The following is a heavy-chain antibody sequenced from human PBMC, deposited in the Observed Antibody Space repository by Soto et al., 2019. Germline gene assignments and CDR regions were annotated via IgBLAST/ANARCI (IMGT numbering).Heavy chain of an antibody. CDR3: AHRRYYYGSGDLFDY. J-gene: IGHJ4*02. Sequence: QITLKGSGPTLVKPTQTLTLTCTISGFSLSTTGVGVGWIRQPPGKALEWLALIYWDDDKRYSPSLKSRLTITKDTYKKQVVLTMTNMDPVDTATYYCAHRRYYYGSGDLFDYWGQGTLVTVSS. CDR1: GFSLSTTGVG. D-gene: IGHD3-10*01. CDR2: IYWDDDK. V-gene: IGHV2-5*02.